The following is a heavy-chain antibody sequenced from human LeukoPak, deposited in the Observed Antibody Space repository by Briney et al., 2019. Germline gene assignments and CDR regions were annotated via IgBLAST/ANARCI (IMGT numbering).Heavy chain of an antibody. V-gene: IGHV4-39*01. Sequence: SETLSLTCTVSGGSISSSSYYWGWIRQPPGKGLEWIGSIYYSGSTYYNPSLKSRVTISVDTSKNQFSLKLSSVAAADTAVYYCAVYYHDSSGYYTLFDYWGQGTLVTVSS. D-gene: IGHD3-22*01. CDR1: GGSISSSSYY. CDR2: IYYSGST. J-gene: IGHJ4*02. CDR3: AVYYHDSSGYYTLFDY.